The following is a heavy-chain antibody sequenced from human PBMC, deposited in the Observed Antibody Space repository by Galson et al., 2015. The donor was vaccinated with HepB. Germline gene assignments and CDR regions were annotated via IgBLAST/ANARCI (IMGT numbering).Heavy chain of an antibody. J-gene: IGHJ5*02. CDR2: ISDSRRT. CDR1: RGSVSSETYY. V-gene: IGHV4-61*01. CDR3: ARGLTEWLTPTGWFDP. Sequence: ETLSLTCTVSRGSVSSETYYWSWIRQPPGKGLEWIGYISDSRRTKYNPSLKSRVAISLDTSKNQFSLKLSSLTAADTAVYYCARGLTEWLTPTGWFDPWGQGILVTVSS. D-gene: IGHD3-3*01.